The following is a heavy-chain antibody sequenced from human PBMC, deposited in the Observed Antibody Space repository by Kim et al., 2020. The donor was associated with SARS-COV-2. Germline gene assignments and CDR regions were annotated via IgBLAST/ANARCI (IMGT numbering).Heavy chain of an antibody. D-gene: IGHD3-10*01. CDR2: IYYSGST. CDR1: GGSISSSSYY. J-gene: IGHJ5*02. V-gene: IGHV4-39*07. CDR3: AGVGVRSRGSGESSGPNWFDP. Sequence: SETLSLTCTVSGGSISSSSYYWGWIRQPPGKGLEWIGSIYYSGSTYYNPSLKSRVTISVDTSKNQFSLKLSSVTAADTAVYYCAGVGVRSRGSGESSGPNWFDPWGQGTLVTVSS.